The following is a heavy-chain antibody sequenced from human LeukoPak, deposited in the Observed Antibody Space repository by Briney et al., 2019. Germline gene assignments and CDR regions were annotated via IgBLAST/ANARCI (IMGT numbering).Heavy chain of an antibody. Sequence: PGGSLRLSCAASGFTFSSYSMNWVRQAPGKGLEWVSSISSSSSYIYYADSVKGRFTISRDNAKNSLYLQINSLRAEDTAVYYCARNTVTKFDYWGQGTLVTVSS. V-gene: IGHV3-21*01. CDR3: ARNTVTKFDY. CDR2: ISSSSSYI. D-gene: IGHD4-17*01. CDR1: GFTFSSYS. J-gene: IGHJ4*02.